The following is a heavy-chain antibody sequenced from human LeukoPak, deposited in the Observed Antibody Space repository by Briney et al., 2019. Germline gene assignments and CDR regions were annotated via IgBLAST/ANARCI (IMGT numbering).Heavy chain of an antibody. Sequence: SETLSLTCTVSGGSISSYYWSWIRRPPGKGLEWIGYICYSGSTKYNPSLKSRVTISVDTSKSQFSLKLTSVTAADTAVYYCARLGIGVVPSAMLGDYYFDYWGQGTLVTVSS. V-gene: IGHV4-59*08. CDR2: ICYSGST. J-gene: IGHJ4*02. CDR1: GGSISSYY. D-gene: IGHD2-2*01. CDR3: ARLGIGVVPSAMLGDYYFDY.